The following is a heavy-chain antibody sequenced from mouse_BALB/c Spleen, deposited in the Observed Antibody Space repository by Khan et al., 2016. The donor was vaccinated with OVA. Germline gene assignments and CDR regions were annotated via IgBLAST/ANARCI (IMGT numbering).Heavy chain of an antibody. CDR1: GFTFSSFG. Sequence: EVQGVESGGGLVQPGGSRKLSCAASGFTFSSFGMHWVRQAPEKGLEWVAYISSGSSTIYYADKVKGRFTISRDNPKNTLFLQMTSLRYEDTAMSYWAREVWCYCGQGTNLTVSS. D-gene: IGHD1-1*02. CDR2: ISSGSSTI. V-gene: IGHV5-17*02. CDR3: AREVWCY. J-gene: IGHJ2*01.